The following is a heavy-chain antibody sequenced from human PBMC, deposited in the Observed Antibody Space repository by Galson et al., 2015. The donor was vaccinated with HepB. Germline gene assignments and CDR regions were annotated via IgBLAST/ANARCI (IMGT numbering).Heavy chain of an antibody. J-gene: IGHJ6*02. V-gene: IGHV3-21*06. D-gene: IGHD3-9*01. CDR3: ARALKYYDILTGYYYTMDV. Sequence: SLRLSCAASGFTFSSYSMIWVRQAPGKGLEWVSFISSSDSFRYYADSVKGRFTISRDNAKNSLFLQMDSLRAEDTAVYSCARALKYYDILTGYYYTMDVWGQGTTVTVSS. CDR1: GFTFSSYS. CDR2: ISSSDSFR.